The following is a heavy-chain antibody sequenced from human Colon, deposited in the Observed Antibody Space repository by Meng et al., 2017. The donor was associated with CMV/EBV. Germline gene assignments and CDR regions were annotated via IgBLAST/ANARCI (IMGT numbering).Heavy chain of an antibody. Sequence: GGSLRLSCAASGFTFSTYNMNWVRQAPGKGLEWVSSISSGSSDIYYADPVKGRFTISRDNAKNSLYLQMNSLRGDDTAVYYCASYTWTQLCIWGQGTLVTVSS. V-gene: IGHV3-21*01. CDR2: ISSGSSDI. J-gene: IGHJ4*02. CDR3: ASYTWTQLCI. CDR1: GFTFSTYN. D-gene: IGHD5-18*01.